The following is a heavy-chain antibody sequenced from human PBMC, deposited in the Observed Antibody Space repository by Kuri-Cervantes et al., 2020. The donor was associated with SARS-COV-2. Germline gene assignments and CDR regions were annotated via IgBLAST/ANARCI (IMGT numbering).Heavy chain of an antibody. CDR2: IRYDGNYK. D-gene: IGHD7-27*01. CDR3: ARGELGISDY. CDR1: GFTFSHFG. Sequence: GESLKISCAASGFTFSHFGMFWVRQAPGKGLEWVAFIRYDGNYKTYADAVKGRFTISRDNSKNTLYLQMNSLRAEDTAVYYCARGELGISDYWGQGTLVTVSS. J-gene: IGHJ4*02. V-gene: IGHV3-30*02.